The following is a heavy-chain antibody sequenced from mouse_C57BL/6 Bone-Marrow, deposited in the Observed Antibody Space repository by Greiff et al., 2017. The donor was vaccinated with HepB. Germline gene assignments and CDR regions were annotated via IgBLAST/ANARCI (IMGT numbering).Heavy chain of an antibody. D-gene: IGHD1-1*01. CDR3: ARKEYGSPGNYAMDY. V-gene: IGHV2-2*01. J-gene: IGHJ4*01. CDR1: GFSLTSYG. CDR2: IWSGGST. Sequence: VQRVESGPGLVQPSQSLSITCTVSGFSLTSYGVHWVRQSPGKGLEWLGVIWSGGSTDYNAAFISRLSISKDNSKSQVFFKMNSLQADDTAIYYCARKEYGSPGNYAMDYWGQGTSVTVSS.